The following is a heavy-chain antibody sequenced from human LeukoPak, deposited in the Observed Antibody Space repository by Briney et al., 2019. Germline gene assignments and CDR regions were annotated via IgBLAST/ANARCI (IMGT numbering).Heavy chain of an antibody. J-gene: IGHJ4*02. CDR3: AKGTYDSSSSPIDY. D-gene: IGHD3-22*01. CDR2: ISGSGGST. V-gene: IGHV3-23*01. Sequence: GGSLRLSCAASGFTFSSYAMSWVRQAPGKGLKWVSAISGSGGSTYYADSVKGRFTISRDNSKNTLYLQMNSLRAEDTAVYYCAKGTYDSSSSPIDYWGQGTLVTVSS. CDR1: GFTFSSYA.